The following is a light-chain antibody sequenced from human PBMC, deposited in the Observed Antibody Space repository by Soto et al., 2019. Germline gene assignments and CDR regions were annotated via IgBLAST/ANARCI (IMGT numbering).Light chain of an antibody. CDR1: QSVTSSY. V-gene: IGKV3-20*01. J-gene: IGKJ2*01. CDR3: HQYGISSFT. CDR2: GAS. Sequence: EIVLTRSPGTLSLSPGERATLSCRASQSVTSSYLAWYQQKPGQAPRLVIYGASSRATAIPDRFSGSGSGTDFTLTISRLEPEDFAVYYCHQYGISSFTFGQGTQVEIK.